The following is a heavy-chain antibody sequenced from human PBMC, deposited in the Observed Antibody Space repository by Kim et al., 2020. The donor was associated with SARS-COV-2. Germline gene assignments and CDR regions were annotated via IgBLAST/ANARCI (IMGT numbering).Heavy chain of an antibody. D-gene: IGHD2-15*01. CDR2: IYYSGST. V-gene: IGHV4-39*07. CDR1: GGSISSSSYY. CDR3: ARGGGIVVAKDAFDI. J-gene: IGHJ3*02. Sequence: SETLSLTCTVSGGSISSSSYYWGWIRQPPGKGLEWIGSIYYSGSTYYNPSLKSRVTISVDTSKNQFSLKLSSVTAADTAVYYCARGGGIVVAKDAFDIWGQGTMVTVSS.